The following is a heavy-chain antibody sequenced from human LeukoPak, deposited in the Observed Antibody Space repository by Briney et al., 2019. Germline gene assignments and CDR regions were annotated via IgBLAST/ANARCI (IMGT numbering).Heavy chain of an antibody. CDR1: GGSFSGYY. CDR3: ARHAGEMATSDY. V-gene: IGHV4-34*01. D-gene: IGHD5-24*01. CDR2: INHSGST. Sequence: PSETLSLTCAVYGGSFSGYYWSWIRQPPGKGLEWIGEINHSGSTNYNPTLKSRVTISVGTSRNQFSLKLSSVTAADTAVYYCARHAGEMATSDYWGQGTLVTVSS. J-gene: IGHJ4*02.